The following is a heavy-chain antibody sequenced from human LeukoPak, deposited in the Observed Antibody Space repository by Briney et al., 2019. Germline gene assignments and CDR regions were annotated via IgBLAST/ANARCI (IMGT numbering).Heavy chain of an antibody. D-gene: IGHD4-23*01. Sequence: GGSLRLSCAASGFTFSSYSMNWVRQAPGKGLEWVSSISSSSSYIYYADSVKGRFTISRDNAKNSLYLQMNSLRAEDTAVYYCARDPNDYGGNLAFDIWGQGTMVTVSS. J-gene: IGHJ3*02. CDR2: ISSSSSYI. CDR3: ARDPNDYGGNLAFDI. V-gene: IGHV3-21*01. CDR1: GFTFSSYS.